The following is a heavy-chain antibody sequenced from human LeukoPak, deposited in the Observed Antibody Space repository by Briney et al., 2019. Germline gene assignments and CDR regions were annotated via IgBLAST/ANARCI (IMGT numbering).Heavy chain of an antibody. Sequence: PSETLSLTCAVSGGSFSSGGYYWSWIRQPPGKGLEWIGYIYHSGSTYYNPSLKSRVTISVDRSKNQFSLKLSSVTAADTAVYYCARTRYYYDSSGYYYGPLYFDYWGQGTLVTVSS. CDR1: GGSFSSGGYY. CDR3: ARTRYYYDSSGYYYGPLYFDY. CDR2: IYHSGST. J-gene: IGHJ4*02. D-gene: IGHD3-22*01. V-gene: IGHV4-30-2*01.